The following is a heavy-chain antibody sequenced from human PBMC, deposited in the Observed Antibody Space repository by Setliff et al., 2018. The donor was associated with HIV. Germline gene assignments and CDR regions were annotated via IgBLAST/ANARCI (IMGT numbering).Heavy chain of an antibody. J-gene: IGHJ4*02. Sequence: ASETLSLTCAVSGYSISSGYYWDWIRQPPGKGLEWIGTIYHSGSPSYNPSLKSRITISLDTSKNHFSLRLTSVTAADTAVYYCATRPTYCSSTSCFVYWGQGALVTVSS. CDR3: ATRPTYCSSTSCFVY. V-gene: IGHV4-38-2*01. CDR1: GYSISSGYY. D-gene: IGHD2-2*01. CDR2: IYHSGSP.